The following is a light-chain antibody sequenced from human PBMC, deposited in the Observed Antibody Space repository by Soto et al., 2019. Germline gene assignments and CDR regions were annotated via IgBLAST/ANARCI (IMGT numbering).Light chain of an antibody. CDR3: QQYGISPLT. V-gene: IGKV3D-15*01. J-gene: IGKJ4*01. Sequence: VMTQSPATLSVSPVERATLSCRASQSVGSNVAWYQQKPGQAPRLLINGASTRAHDIPERFSGGGSGTTFTLTISRLQPEDFAVYYCQQYGISPLTFGGGTKVDI. CDR1: QSVGSN. CDR2: GAS.